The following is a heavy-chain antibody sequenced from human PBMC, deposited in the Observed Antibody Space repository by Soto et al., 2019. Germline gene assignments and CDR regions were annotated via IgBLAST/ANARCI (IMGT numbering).Heavy chain of an antibody. CDR3: ARGLRTEYNWFDP. D-gene: IGHD3-10*01. CDR2: INPNSGGT. J-gene: IGHJ5*02. CDR1: GYTFTGYY. Sequence: ASVKVSCKASGYTFTGYYIHWVRQAPGQGLEWMGWINPNSGGTNYAQKFQGWVTMTRDTSISTAYMELSRLRSDDTAVYYCARGLRTEYNWFDPWGQGTLVTVSS. V-gene: IGHV1-2*04.